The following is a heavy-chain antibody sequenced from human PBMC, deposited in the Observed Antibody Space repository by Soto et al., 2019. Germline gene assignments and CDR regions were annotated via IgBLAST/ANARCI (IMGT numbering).Heavy chain of an antibody. CDR3: TLGSWSAETFDI. J-gene: IGHJ3*02. CDR1: GGTFSTYT. D-gene: IGHD6-13*01. CDR2: ILPMIDIT. Sequence: QVQLVQSGAEVKKPGSSVKVSCKASGGTFSTYTIIWVRQAPGQGLEWMGRILPMIDITNSAQRFQGRVTITEDKSTSTAYLELSSLRSEDTAVYYCTLGSWSAETFDIWGRGTMVTVSS. V-gene: IGHV1-69*02.